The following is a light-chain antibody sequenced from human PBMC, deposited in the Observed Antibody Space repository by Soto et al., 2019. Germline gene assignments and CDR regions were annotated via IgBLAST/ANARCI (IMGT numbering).Light chain of an antibody. Sequence: DIQMTQSPSSLSSSVGDRVTITCRASQSISSYLNWYQQKPGKAPKPLIYAASTLQSGVPSRFSGSGSGTEFTLTISSLQPEDFATYYCQQLNSYPLTFGPGTKVDIK. J-gene: IGKJ3*01. CDR3: QQLNSYPLT. CDR2: AAS. V-gene: IGKV1-9*01. CDR1: QSISSY.